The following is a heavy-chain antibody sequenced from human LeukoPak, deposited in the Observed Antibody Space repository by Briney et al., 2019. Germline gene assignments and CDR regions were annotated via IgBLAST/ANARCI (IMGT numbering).Heavy chain of an antibody. CDR2: IYHSGST. CDR3: ARHAQDTTSWYKRWYFDF. D-gene: IGHD6-13*01. J-gene: IGHJ4*02. CDR1: GDSISSGPYY. Sequence: PSETLSLTCAVAGDSISSGPYYWGWIRQPPGKGLEWIANIYHSGSTWYNPSLKSRVTISIDTSKNQFSLTLSSVTAADTAIYYCARHAQDTTSWYKRWYFDFWGQGTLVTVSS. V-gene: IGHV4-38-2*01.